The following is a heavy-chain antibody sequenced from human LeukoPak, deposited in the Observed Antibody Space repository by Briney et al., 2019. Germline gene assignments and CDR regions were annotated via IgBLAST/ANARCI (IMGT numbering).Heavy chain of an antibody. V-gene: IGHV1-2*02. Sequence: ASVKVSCKASGYTFTGYYMHWVRHAPGQGLEWMVWINPNSGGTSYAPNFQVRVTMTRDTSISTAYMELSSLRSDDTAVYFCARDRVGSAWDFDYWGQGTLVTVSS. CDR3: ARDRVGSAWDFDY. J-gene: IGHJ4*02. CDR2: INPNSGGT. CDR1: GYTFTGYY. D-gene: IGHD6-19*01.